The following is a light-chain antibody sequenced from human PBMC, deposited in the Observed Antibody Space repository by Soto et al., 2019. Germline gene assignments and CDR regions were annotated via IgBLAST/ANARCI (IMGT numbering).Light chain of an antibody. V-gene: IGLV2-11*01. Sequence: QSALTQPRSVSGSPGQSVTISCTGTSSDVGGYNYVSWYQQHPGKVPKLMIYDVSRRPSGVPDRFSGSKSGNTASLTISGLQAEDEADYYCWSYAGSLYVFGTGTKVNVL. CDR2: DVS. CDR1: SSDVGGYNY. J-gene: IGLJ1*01. CDR3: WSYAGSLYV.